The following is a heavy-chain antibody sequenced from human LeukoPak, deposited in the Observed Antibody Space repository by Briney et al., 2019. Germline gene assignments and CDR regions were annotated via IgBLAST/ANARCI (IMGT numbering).Heavy chain of an antibody. CDR2: ITSGNTV. CDR3: ARPGGQWLASTTLDY. CDR1: GFTFSNYY. Sequence: GGSLRLSCAASGFTFSNYYMSWIRQAPGKGLEWVSYITSGNTVYYADSVRGRFTISRDNAKNSLYLQMNSLRVEDTAVYYCARPGGQWLASTTLDYWGQGTLVTVSS. J-gene: IGHJ4*02. V-gene: IGHV3-11*01. D-gene: IGHD6-19*01.